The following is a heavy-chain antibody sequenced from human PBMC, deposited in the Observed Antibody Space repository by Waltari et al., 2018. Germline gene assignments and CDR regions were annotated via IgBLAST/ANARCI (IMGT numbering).Heavy chain of an antibody. J-gene: IGHJ3*02. Sequence: QVQLVQSGTEVKKPGASVKVSCEASGYTFTAFYMPWVRQTPGHGLGWMGGIDPNRGDTKLAGKCQGRGTMTRDTSSSTAYIELSRLQSDDTAVYYCARDTSPLYYDSAGRDAFDSWGQGTLVTVSS. CDR1: GYTFTAFY. V-gene: IGHV1-2*02. CDR3: ARDTSPLYYDSAGRDAFDS. CDR2: IDPNRGDT. D-gene: IGHD3-22*01.